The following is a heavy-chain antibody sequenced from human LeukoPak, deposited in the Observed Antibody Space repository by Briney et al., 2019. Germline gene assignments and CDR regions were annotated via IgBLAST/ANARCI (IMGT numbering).Heavy chain of an antibody. V-gene: IGHV4-39*01. CDR1: GFTFSSYW. Sequence: PGGSLRLSCAASGFTFSSYWMSWVRQPPGKGLEWIGSIYYSGSAYYNPSLKSRVTISVDTSKSQFSLKLSSVTAADTAVYYCARQVQTNQYGSGPCDYWGQGTLVTVSS. D-gene: IGHD3-10*01. J-gene: IGHJ4*02. CDR2: IYYSGSA. CDR3: ARQVQTNQYGSGPCDY.